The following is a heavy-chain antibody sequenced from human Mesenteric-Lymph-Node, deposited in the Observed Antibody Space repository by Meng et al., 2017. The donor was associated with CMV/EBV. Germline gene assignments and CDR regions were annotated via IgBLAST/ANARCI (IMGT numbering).Heavy chain of an antibody. D-gene: IGHD3-10*01. CDR1: TFTSYY. J-gene: IGHJ4*02. CDR2: INPSGGST. V-gene: IGHV1-46*01. CDR3: ARDYYGSGSYIAYYYFDY. Sequence: TFTSYYMHWVRQAPGQGLEWMGIINPSGGSTSYAQKFQGRVTMTRDTSTSTVYMELSSLRSEDTAVYYCARDYYGSGSYIAYYYFDYWGQGTLVTVSS.